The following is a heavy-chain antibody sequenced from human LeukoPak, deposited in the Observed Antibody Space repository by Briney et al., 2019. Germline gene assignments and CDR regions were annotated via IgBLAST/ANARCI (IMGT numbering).Heavy chain of an antibody. CDR1: GGSFSGYY. D-gene: IGHD3-10*01. CDR2: ISHSGST. V-gene: IGHV4-34*01. J-gene: IGHJ3*02. Sequence: SETLSLTCAVYGGSFSGYYWSWIRQPPGKGLEWIGEISHSGSTNYDPSLKSRVTISVDTPKNHFSLTLSSVTAADTAVYYCARSDGYGLVDIWGQGTMVTVSS. CDR3: ARSDGYGLVDI.